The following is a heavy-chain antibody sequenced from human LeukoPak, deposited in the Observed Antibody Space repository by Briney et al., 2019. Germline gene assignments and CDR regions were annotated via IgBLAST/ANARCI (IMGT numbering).Heavy chain of an antibody. J-gene: IGHJ6*02. CDR1: GVSFSGYY. CDR3: ASLVVVVPAAMSALSYYYGMDV. D-gene: IGHD2-2*01. V-gene: IGHV4-34*01. CDR2: INHSGST. Sequence: SETLSFTCAVYGVSFSGYYWSWIRQPPGKGLEWIGEINHSGSTNYNPSLKSRVTISVHTSKNQFSLKLSSVTAADTAVYYCASLVVVVPAAMSALSYYYGMDVWGQGTTVTVSS.